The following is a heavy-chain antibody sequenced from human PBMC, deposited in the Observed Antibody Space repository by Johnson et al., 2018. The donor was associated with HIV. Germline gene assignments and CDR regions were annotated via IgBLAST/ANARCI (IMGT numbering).Heavy chain of an antibody. Sequence: QVQLVESGGGVVQPGRSLRLSCAASGFTFSDHAMHWVRQAPGKGLEWVAVIYSGGSTYYTVSVKGRFTISRDNSENTLYLQMNSLRAEDTAAYYCARELSHDAFDIWGQGTLVTVSS. CDR1: GFTFSDHA. CDR2: IYSGGST. J-gene: IGHJ3*02. V-gene: IGHV3-NL1*01. CDR3: ARELSHDAFDI. D-gene: IGHD3-3*02.